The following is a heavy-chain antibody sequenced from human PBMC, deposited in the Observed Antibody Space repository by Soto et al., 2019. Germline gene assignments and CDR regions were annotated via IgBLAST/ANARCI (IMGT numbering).Heavy chain of an antibody. D-gene: IGHD3-9*01. J-gene: IGHJ5*02. Sequence: SGPTLVNPTQTLTLTCTFSGFSLRTSGMGVGWIRQPPGKALEWLALIYWDDDKYYSPSLKSRLTITKDTSKNQVVLTMADMDPVDTASYYFANRVVWQPFDWSIGWFDPWGQGSLVTVSS. CDR3: ANRVVWQPFDWSIGWFDP. V-gene: IGHV2-5*02. CDR1: GFSLRTSGMG. CDR2: IYWDDDK.